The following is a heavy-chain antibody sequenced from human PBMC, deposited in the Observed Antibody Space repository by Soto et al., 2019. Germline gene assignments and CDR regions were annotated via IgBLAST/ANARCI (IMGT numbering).Heavy chain of an antibody. CDR2: IIPILGIA. D-gene: IGHD3-22*01. V-gene: IGHV1-69*08. Sequence: QVQLVQSGAEVKKPGSSVKVSCKASGGTFSSYTISWVRQAPGQGLEWMGRIIPILGIANYAQKFQGRVTIPADXLTXTXAMELSSRRSEDTAVYYCARDRPLQYYYDSSGPFDPWGQGTLVTVSS. CDR1: GGTFSSYT. CDR3: ARDRPLQYYYDSSGPFDP. J-gene: IGHJ5*02.